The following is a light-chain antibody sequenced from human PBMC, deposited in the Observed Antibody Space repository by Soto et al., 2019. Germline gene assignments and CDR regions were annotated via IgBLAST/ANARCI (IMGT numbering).Light chain of an antibody. Sequence: DIVMTQSPDSLAVSLGERAIISCRSSQSVFYTFNSKNYLAWYQQKPGQPPKLLIYWASTRESGVPDRLSGGGSGTDFTLTISRPQSEYVGVYYCHQFYYSPLTCGGRTNVEIK. J-gene: IGKJ4*01. CDR2: WAS. V-gene: IGKV4-1*01. CDR1: QSVFYTFNSKNY. CDR3: HQFYYSPLT.